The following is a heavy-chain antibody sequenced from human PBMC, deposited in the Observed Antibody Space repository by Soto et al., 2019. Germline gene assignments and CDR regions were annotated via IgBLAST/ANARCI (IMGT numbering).Heavy chain of an antibody. CDR2: IYISGST. Sequence: QVQLQESGPGLVKPSETLSLTCTVSGGSINSYYWYWIRQPAGKGLEWIGRIYISGSTNYNPSHKSPVPIPIDTSKNQFSLKVRSVTAADTDVYYCAKASSRSSLGQYGLDVWGQGTTVTVSS. D-gene: IGHD6-13*01. J-gene: IGHJ6*02. V-gene: IGHV4-4*07. CDR3: AKASSRSSLGQYGLDV. CDR1: GGSINSYY.